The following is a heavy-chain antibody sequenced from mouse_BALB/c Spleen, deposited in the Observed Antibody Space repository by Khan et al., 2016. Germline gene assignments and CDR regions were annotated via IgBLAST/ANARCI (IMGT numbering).Heavy chain of an antibody. Sequence: EVQLQESGPGLVKPSQSLSLTCTVTGYSITSDYAWNWIRQFPGNKLEWMGYISYSGSTSYNPSLKSRISITRDTSKNQFFLQLNSVTTEDTATXYCATTVVAARLAYWGQGTLVTVSA. J-gene: IGHJ3*01. CDR3: ATTVVAARLAY. V-gene: IGHV3-2*02. CDR1: GYSITSDYA. D-gene: IGHD1-1*01. CDR2: ISYSGST.